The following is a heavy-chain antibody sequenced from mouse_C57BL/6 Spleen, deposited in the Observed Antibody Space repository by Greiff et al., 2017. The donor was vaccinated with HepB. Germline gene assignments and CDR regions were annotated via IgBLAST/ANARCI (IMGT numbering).Heavy chain of an antibody. Sequence: QVHVKQPGTELVKPGASVKLSCKASGYTFTSYWMHWVKQRPGQGLEWIGNINPSNGGTNYNEKFKSKATLTVDKSSSTAYMQLSSLTSEDSAVYYCAREREDSNFDYWGQGTTLTVSS. D-gene: IGHD2-5*01. J-gene: IGHJ2*01. V-gene: IGHV1-53*01. CDR3: AREREDSNFDY. CDR1: GYTFTSYW. CDR2: INPSNGGT.